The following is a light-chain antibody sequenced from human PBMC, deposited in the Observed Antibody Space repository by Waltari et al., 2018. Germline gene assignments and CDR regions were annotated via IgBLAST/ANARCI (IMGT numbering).Light chain of an antibody. V-gene: IGKV3-15*01. CDR1: QSVSSN. CDR2: DAS. J-gene: IGKJ2*01. CDR3: QQYNNWPPYT. Sequence: ETVMTQSPATVSVSPGERAALSCRASQSVSSNVAWYQQKPGQAPRLLIYDASTSATGIPVRCSGSGSGTDFTLTISSLQSEDFAIYYCQQYNNWPPYTFGQGTKLEI.